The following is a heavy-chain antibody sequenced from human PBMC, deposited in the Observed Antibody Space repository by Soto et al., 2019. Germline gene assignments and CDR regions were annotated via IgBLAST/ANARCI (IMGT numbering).Heavy chain of an antibody. V-gene: IGHV4-39*01. D-gene: IGHD1-20*01. CDR2: IFYSGST. J-gene: IGHJ3*01. CDR3: ARRYGSAFDF. CDR1: GGSLTISTYY. Sequence: PSETLSLTCTASGGSLTISTYYWGWIRQSPGKGLEWIASIFYSGSTYYNPSFKSRATISVDTSKNQFFLKLSSVTAADTAVYYCARRYGSAFDFWGQGTMVTRLL.